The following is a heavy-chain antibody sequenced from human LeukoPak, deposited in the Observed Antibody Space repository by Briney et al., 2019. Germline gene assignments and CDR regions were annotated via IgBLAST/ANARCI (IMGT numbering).Heavy chain of an antibody. CDR3: ARVLPITPYFDY. D-gene: IGHD1-20*01. V-gene: IGHV4-38-2*02. CDR2: IYHSGRT. Sequence: SETLSLTCTVSGYSISSGYYWGYIRQPPGKGLEWIGSIYHSGRTHYNPSLKSRVNISVDTSKNQFSLKLSPVAAADTAVYYCARVLPITPYFDYWGQGTLVTVSS. J-gene: IGHJ4*02. CDR1: GYSISSGYY.